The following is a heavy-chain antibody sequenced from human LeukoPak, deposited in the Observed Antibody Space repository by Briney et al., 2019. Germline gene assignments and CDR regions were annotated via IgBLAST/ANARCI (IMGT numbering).Heavy chain of an antibody. D-gene: IGHD6-13*01. CDR3: ARDQAAAGTGYFDY. Sequence: GGSLRLSCAASGSTFSSYAMHWVRQAPGKGLEWVAVISYDGSNKYYADSVKGRFTISRDNSKNTLYLQMNSLRAEDTAVYYCARDQAAAGTGYFDYWGQGTLVTVSS. CDR1: GSTFSSYA. J-gene: IGHJ4*02. V-gene: IGHV3-30*04. CDR2: ISYDGSNK.